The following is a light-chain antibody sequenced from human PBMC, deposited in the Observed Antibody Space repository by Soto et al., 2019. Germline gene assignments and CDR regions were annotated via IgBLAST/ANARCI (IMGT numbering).Light chain of an antibody. J-gene: IGKJ1*01. Sequence: EVVLTQSPGTLSLSPGERATLSCRASQSVSCSDLAWYQQKPGQAPRLLISGVSNRATGTPDRFSGSGSGTDFTLTISSLEPEDFAVFYCHQYGISPPTFGPGTKVEI. CDR1: QSVSCSD. V-gene: IGKV3-20*01. CDR3: HQYGISPPT. CDR2: GVS.